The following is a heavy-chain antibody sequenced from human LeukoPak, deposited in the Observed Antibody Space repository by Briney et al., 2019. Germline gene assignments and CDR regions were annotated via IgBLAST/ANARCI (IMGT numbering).Heavy chain of an antibody. V-gene: IGHV3-23*01. D-gene: IGHD6-19*01. Sequence: GGSLRLSCTASGFTFGDYAMNWFRQAPGKGLEWVSSTVSRGTTQYADSVKGRFTVSRDTSKNTLYLQMNSLRADDTAVYYCAKCSTSAYTTGWCNWIDPWGQGTLVTVSS. J-gene: IGHJ5*02. CDR1: GFTFGDYA. CDR2: TVSRGTT. CDR3: AKCSTSAYTTGWCNWIDP.